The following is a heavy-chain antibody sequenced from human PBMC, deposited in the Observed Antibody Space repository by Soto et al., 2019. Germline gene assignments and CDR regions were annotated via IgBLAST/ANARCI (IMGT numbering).Heavy chain of an antibody. V-gene: IGHV3-33*01. J-gene: IGHJ4*02. Sequence: QVQLVESGGGVIQPGRSLRLSCAASGFTFSSYGMHWVRQAPGKGLEWVAVIWYDGSNKYYADSVKGRFTISRDNSKNTLYLQMNSLRADDTAVYYCARVSYGGTVGLDYSGQGTLVTVSS. CDR1: GFTFSSYG. CDR2: IWYDGSNK. CDR3: ARVSYGGTVGLDY. D-gene: IGHD4-17*01.